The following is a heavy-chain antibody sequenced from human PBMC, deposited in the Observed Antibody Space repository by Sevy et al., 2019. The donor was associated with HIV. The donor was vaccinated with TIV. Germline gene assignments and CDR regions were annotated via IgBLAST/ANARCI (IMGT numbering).Heavy chain of an antibody. CDR2: IKQDGSEK. D-gene: IGHD6-19*01. V-gene: IGHV3-7*01. Sequence: GWSLRLSCAASGFTFSSYWMNWVRQAPGKGLEWVANIKQDGSEKYYVDSVKGRFTISRDNAKNSLRLQMNSLRAEDTAVYYCARDYLWLAHFDYWGQGTLVTVSS. CDR1: GFTFSSYW. J-gene: IGHJ4*02. CDR3: ARDYLWLAHFDY.